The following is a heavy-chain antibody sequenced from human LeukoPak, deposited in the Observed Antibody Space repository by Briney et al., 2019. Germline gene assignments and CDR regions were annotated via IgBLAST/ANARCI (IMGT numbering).Heavy chain of an antibody. CDR2: IYTSGST. CDR3: AGSMVREVRWRRWFDP. J-gene: IGHJ5*02. Sequence: SETLSLTCTVSGGSISSYYWSWIRQPAGKGLEWIGRIYTSGSTNYNPSLKSRVTMSVDTSKNQFSLKLSSVTAADTAVYYCAGSMVREVRWRRWFDPWGQGTLVTVSS. D-gene: IGHD3-10*01. V-gene: IGHV4-4*07. CDR1: GGSISSYY.